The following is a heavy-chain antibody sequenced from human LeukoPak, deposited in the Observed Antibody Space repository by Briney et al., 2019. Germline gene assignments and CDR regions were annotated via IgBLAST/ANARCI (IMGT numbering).Heavy chain of an antibody. CDR2: IYTSGST. CDR1: GGSISIYY. D-gene: IGHD6-13*01. V-gene: IGHV4-4*07. J-gene: IGHJ2*01. CDR3: ARDTNTPYSSSWQSNWYFDL. Sequence: PSETLSLTCTVSGGSISIYYWNWIRQPAGKGLEWIGRIYTSGSTNYNPSLRSRVTMSVDTSKNQFSLKLSSVTAADTAVYYCARDTNTPYSSSWQSNWYFDLWGRGTLVTVSS.